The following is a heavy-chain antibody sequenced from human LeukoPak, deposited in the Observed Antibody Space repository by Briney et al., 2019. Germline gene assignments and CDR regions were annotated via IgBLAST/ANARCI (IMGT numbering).Heavy chain of an antibody. V-gene: IGHV4-4*09. D-gene: IGHD6-6*01. J-gene: IGHJ5*02. CDR3: ARLNDYSISFDR. CDR1: GGSITNYY. CDR2: IYTSGST. Sequence: PSGTLSLTCTVSGGSITNYYWSWIRQPPGKGLEWIGYIYTSGSTKYNPSLKSRVTMSVDTSKNQFSLKLNSMTAADTAVYYCARLNDYSISFDRWGPGTLVTVSS.